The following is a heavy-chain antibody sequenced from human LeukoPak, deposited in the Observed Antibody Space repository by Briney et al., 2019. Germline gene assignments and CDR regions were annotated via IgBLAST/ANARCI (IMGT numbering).Heavy chain of an antibody. CDR1: GGSISNSH. CDR2: VYYSGGT. CDR3: AGTYCGAICHPWDFDN. D-gene: IGHD2-21*01. J-gene: IGHJ4*02. V-gene: IGHV4-59*12. Sequence: PSETPSLTCTVSGGSISNSHWSWLRQPPGKGLEGVSYVYYSGGTTDNPPPKSRVTISVEKSNNQSFLKLSSVTAADTAVYFCAGTYCGAICHPWDFDNWGQGALVTVSS.